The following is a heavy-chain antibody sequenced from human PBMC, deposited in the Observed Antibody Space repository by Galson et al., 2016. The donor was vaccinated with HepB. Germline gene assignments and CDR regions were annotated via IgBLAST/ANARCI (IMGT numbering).Heavy chain of an antibody. CDR2: INHSGST. CDR1: GGSFSGYY. D-gene: IGHD2-2*01. V-gene: IGHV4-34*01. J-gene: IGHJ4*02. CDR3: ASEGEYCSSTSCSPPGNY. Sequence: SETLSLTCAVYGGSFSGYYWSWIRQPPGKGLEWIGDINHSGSTNYNPSLKSRVTISVDTSKNQFSLRLSSVTAADTAVYYCASEGEYCSSTSCSPPGNYWGQGTLVTVSS.